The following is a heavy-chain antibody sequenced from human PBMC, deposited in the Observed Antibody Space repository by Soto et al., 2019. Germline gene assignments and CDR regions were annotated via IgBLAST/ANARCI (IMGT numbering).Heavy chain of an antibody. CDR1: GYTFTSYG. D-gene: IGHD7-27*01. J-gene: IGHJ2*01. CDR2: ISAYNGNT. V-gene: IGHV1-18*01. CDR3: ESLAGETGDANYWYFDL. Sequence: ASVKVSCKASGYTFTSYGISWVRQAPGQGLEWMGWISAYNGNTNYAQKLQGRVTMTTDTSTSTAYMELRSLRSDDTAVYYCESLAGETGDANYWYFDLWGRGTLVTVSS.